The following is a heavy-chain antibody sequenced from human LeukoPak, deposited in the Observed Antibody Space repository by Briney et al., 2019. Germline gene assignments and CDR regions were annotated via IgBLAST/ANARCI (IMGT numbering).Heavy chain of an antibody. CDR1: GFTFSIYG. CDR3: ARASGPFDY. CDR2: IWNDGSNK. J-gene: IGHJ4*02. V-gene: IGHV3-33*01. D-gene: IGHD3-10*01. Sequence: GGSLRLSCAASGFTFSIYGLHWVRQAPGKGLEWVAVIWNDGSNKYYADSVRGRFTISRDNSKNTLYLQMNSLRAEDTAVYSCARASGPFDYWGQGTLVTVSS.